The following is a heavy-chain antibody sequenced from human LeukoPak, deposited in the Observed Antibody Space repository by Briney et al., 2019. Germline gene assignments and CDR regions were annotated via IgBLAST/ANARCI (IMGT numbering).Heavy chain of an antibody. V-gene: IGHV1-18*04. Sequence: ASVKVSCKASGYTFTSYYMHWVRQAPGQGLEWMGWISAYNGNTNYAQKLQGRVTMTTDTSTSTAYMELRSLRSDDTAVYYCARLGAIDYGSGSVRSTYYMDVWGKGTTVTISS. CDR3: ARLGAIDYGSGSVRSTYYMDV. J-gene: IGHJ6*03. D-gene: IGHD3-10*01. CDR1: GYTFTSYY. CDR2: ISAYNGNT.